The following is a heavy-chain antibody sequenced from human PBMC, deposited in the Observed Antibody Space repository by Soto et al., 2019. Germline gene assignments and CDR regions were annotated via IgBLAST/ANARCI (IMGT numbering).Heavy chain of an antibody. CDR3: ARERESYDILTGYNWFDP. CDR2: INAGNGNT. CDR1: GYTFTSYA. J-gene: IGHJ5*02. V-gene: IGHV1-3*01. D-gene: IGHD3-9*01. Sequence: ASVKVSCKASGYTFTSYAMHWVRQAPGQRLEWMGWINAGNGNTKYSQKFQGRVTITRDTSASTAFMELSSLRSEDTAVYYFARERESYDILTGYNWFDPWGQGTLVTVSS.